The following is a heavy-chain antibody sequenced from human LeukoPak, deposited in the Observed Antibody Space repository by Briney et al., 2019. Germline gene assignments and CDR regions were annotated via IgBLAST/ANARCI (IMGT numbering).Heavy chain of an antibody. CDR1: GGSLCSISSY. D-gene: IGHD5-18*01. CDR2: IYNSAST. V-gene: IGHV4-39*01. Sequence: SETLSLTCTVSGGSLCSISSYSGCIRQPPGKGLEWIGSIYNSASTYYNASLKRRISISVDTSKNQFSRKLSSVTATYAAVNYCARHALGYSYTFDYWGQGTLVTVSS. J-gene: IGHJ4*02. CDR3: ARHALGYSYTFDY.